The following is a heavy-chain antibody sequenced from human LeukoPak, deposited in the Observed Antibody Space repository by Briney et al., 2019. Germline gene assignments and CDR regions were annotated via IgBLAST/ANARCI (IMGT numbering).Heavy chain of an antibody. CDR2: MYNSGST. J-gene: IGHJ4*02. D-gene: IGHD4-17*01. V-gene: IGHV4-59*08. Sequence: SETLSLTCTVSGGSISGSYWSWIRQPPGKGLEWIAYMYNSGSTNYNPSLKSRVTISIDTSKNQFSLKLSSVTAADTAVYYCARSNYGDNHDYWGQGTLVTVSS. CDR3: ARSNYGDNHDY. CDR1: GGSISGSY.